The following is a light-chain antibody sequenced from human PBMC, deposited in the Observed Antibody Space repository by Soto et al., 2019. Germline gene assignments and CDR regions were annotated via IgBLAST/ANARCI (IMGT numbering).Light chain of an antibody. J-gene: IGLJ2*01. CDR1: SSDVGGYNY. V-gene: IGLV2-14*01. CDR3: SSYTSSSTVV. CDR2: EVS. Sequence: QSALTQPASVSGSPGQSITISCTGTSSDVGGYNYVSWYHHHPGKAPKLMIYEVSNRPSGVSNRFSGSKSGNTASLTISGLQAEDEADYYCSSYTSSSTVVFGGGTKVTVL.